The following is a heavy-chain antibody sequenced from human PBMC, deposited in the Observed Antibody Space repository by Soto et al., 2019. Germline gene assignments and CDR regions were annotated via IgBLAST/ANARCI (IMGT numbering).Heavy chain of an antibody. D-gene: IGHD6-13*01. CDR2: INWNSGSI. CDR3: VKDESINWYSGHFRH. CDR1: GFTFDDYA. J-gene: IGHJ1*01. Sequence: GGSLRLSCAASGFTFDDYAMHWVRQVPGKGLGWVSGINWNSGSIGYGDSVKGRFAISRDNAKNSLHLQMNSLSAEDTAFYYCVKDESINWYSGHFRHWGQGTLVTVSS. V-gene: IGHV3-9*01.